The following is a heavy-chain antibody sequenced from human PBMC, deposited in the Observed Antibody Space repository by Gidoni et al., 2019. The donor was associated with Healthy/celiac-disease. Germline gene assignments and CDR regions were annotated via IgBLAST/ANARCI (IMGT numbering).Heavy chain of an antibody. V-gene: IGHV4-34*01. Sequence: QVQLQQWGAGLLKPSETLSLTCAVYGGSFSGYYWSWIRQPPGKGLEWIGEITHSGSTNYNPSLKSRVTISVDTSKNQFSLKLSSVTAADTAVYYCARGAQGYCSGGSCYSDYFDYWGQGTLVTVSS. D-gene: IGHD2-15*01. CDR3: ARGAQGYCSGGSCYSDYFDY. CDR1: GGSFSGYY. J-gene: IGHJ4*02. CDR2: ITHSGST.